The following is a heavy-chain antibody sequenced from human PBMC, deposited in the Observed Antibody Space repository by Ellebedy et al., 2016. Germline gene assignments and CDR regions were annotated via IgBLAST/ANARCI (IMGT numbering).Heavy chain of an antibody. D-gene: IGHD5-24*01. J-gene: IGHJ4*02. V-gene: IGHV3-23*01. CDR3: AKVLATSYFFDY. Sequence: GGSLRLSXAASGFTFTVYAMSWVRQAPGKGLEWVSTISQDGDTPYYADSVKGRFTISRDNSKNTLYLQMSSLRAEDTAVYYCAKVLATSYFFDYWGQGTLVTVSS. CDR2: ISQDGDTP. CDR1: GFTFTVYA.